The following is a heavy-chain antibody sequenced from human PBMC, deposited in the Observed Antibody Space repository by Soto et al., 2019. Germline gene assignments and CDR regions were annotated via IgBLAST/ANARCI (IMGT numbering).Heavy chain of an antibody. CDR3: AGQTFTIAAASYGRSNWFDP. J-gene: IGHJ5*02. V-gene: IGHV4-39*01. D-gene: IGHD6-25*01. Sequence: SETLSLTCTVSGGSISSSSYYWGWIRQPPGKGLEWIGTIYFTGNTYYTPSLKSRLTMSIDTSKNEFSLRLNSVTAADTAVYYCAGQTFTIAAASYGRSNWFDPWGPGTLVTSPQ. CDR2: IYFTGNT. CDR1: GGSISSSSYY.